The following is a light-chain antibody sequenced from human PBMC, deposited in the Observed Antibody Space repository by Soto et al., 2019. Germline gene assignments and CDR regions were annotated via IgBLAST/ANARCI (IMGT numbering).Light chain of an antibody. J-gene: IGLJ2*01. CDR2: EVS. V-gene: IGLV2-8*01. CDR1: SADVGGYDY. CDR3: AVWDDSLSGGL. Sequence: QSVLTQPPSASGSPGQSVTISCAGTSADVGGYDYVSWYQQLPGKAPKLMIYEVSKRPSGVPDRFSGSKSGNTASLTVSGLQAEDEADYYCAVWDDSLSGGLFGGGTKLTVL.